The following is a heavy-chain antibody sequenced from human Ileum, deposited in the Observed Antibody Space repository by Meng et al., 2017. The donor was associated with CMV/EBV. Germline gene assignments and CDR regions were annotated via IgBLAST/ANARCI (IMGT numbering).Heavy chain of an antibody. D-gene: IGHD3-16*02. Sequence: GESLKISCAASGFTFRSYAMNWVRQAPGKGLEWVALISYDGRNEYYADSVKGRFTVSRDNSKNTLYLQMNSLRAEDAAVYYCARAHDTGSYRGYDYWGQGTLVTVSS. V-gene: IGHV3-30*04. CDR3: ARAHDTGSYRGYDY. CDR1: GFTFRSYA. J-gene: IGHJ4*02. CDR2: ISYDGRNE.